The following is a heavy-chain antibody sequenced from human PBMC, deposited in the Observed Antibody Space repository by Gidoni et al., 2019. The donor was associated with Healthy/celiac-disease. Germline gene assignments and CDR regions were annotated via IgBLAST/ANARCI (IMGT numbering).Heavy chain of an antibody. CDR3: ARDQEGSGWYDGFDY. CDR2: FNTNTGNP. Sequence: QVQLVQSGSELNNPVASVKVSCKASGYTLTSYAMNWVRQAPGQGLEWRGWFNTNTGNPTYAQGFTGRFVFSLDTSVSTAYLQISSLKAEDTAVYYCARDQEGSGWYDGFDYWGQGTLVTVSS. J-gene: IGHJ4*02. D-gene: IGHD6-19*01. V-gene: IGHV7-4-1*02. CDR1: GYTLTSYA.